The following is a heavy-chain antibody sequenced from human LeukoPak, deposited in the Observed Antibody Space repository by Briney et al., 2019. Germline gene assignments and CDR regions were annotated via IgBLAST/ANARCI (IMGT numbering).Heavy chain of an antibody. V-gene: IGHV1-2*02. J-gene: IGHJ5*02. Sequence: ASVKVSCKSSGYTFSGYYMHWVRQAPGQGLEWMGWINPNSGGTNYAQKFQGRVTMTRDTSISTAYMELNSLRSDDTAAYYCAALLWFGELSPWGQGTLVTVSS. D-gene: IGHD3-10*01. CDR2: INPNSGGT. CDR3: AALLWFGELSP. CDR1: GYTFSGYY.